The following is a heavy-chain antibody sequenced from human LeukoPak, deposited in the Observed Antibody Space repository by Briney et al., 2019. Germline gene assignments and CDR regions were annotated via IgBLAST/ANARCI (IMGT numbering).Heavy chain of an antibody. CDR1: GFTFNDAS. D-gene: IGHD2-21*01. CDR2: IKSKSDGETT. V-gene: IGHV3-15*01. J-gene: IGHJ4*02. CDR3: TTDIQDY. Sequence: GRSLRLSCAASGFTFNDASMSWVRQAPGKGLEWVGRIKSKSDGETTDYAAPVKGRFTISRDDSINTLYLQINSLKTEDTAVYYCTTDIQDYWGQGTLVTVSS.